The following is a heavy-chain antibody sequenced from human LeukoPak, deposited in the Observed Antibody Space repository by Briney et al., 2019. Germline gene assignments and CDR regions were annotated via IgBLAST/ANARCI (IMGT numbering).Heavy chain of an antibody. Sequence: ASVKVSCKASGNTFTPYYIHRVRQAPGQGLEWMGIINPSGGPTTYAQRLQGRVNMTRDTSTNTVYMELSSLRSDDTAVYYCARAHYYYYMDVWGKGTTVTVSS. CDR3: ARAHYYYYMDV. CDR1: GNTFTPYY. CDR2: INPSGGPT. V-gene: IGHV1-46*04. J-gene: IGHJ6*03.